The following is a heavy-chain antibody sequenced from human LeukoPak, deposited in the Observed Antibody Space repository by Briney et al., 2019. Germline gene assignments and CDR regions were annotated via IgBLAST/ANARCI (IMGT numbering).Heavy chain of an antibody. J-gene: IGHJ4*02. Sequence: PSETLSLTCTVSGGSISSYYWSWIRQPPGKGLEWIGYIYYSGSTNYNPSLKSRVTISVDTSKNQFSLKLSSVTAADTAVYYCARLQPLYDSSGYYFDYWGQGTLVTLSS. CDR2: IYYSGST. D-gene: IGHD3-22*01. V-gene: IGHV4-59*08. CDR1: GGSISSYY. CDR3: ARLQPLYDSSGYYFDY.